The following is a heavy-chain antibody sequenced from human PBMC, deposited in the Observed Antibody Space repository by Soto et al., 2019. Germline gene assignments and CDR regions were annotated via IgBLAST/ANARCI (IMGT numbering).Heavy chain of an antibody. CDR1: GGSISRSNW. CDR2: IYHSGST. V-gene: IGHV4-4*02. J-gene: IGHJ3*02. Sequence: QVQLQESGPGLVKPSGTLSLTCDVSGGSISRSNWWSWVRQPPGKGLEWIGEIYHSGSTNYNPSLKSRVTISVDKSKNEFSLRMSSVTAADTAVYYCARYTPGTGYFAFDIWGQGTMVTVSS. CDR3: ARYTPGTGYFAFDI. D-gene: IGHD3-9*01.